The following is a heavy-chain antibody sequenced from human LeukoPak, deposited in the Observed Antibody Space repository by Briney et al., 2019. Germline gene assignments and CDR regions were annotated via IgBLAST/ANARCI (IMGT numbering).Heavy chain of an antibody. Sequence: PGGSLRLSCAASGFTFSSYWMSWVRQAPGKGLEWVSVVYPGGATYYADSVKGRFTISRDNFKNTVFLQMNSLRAEDTAVYFCARDLTVYGGNPLYHFDYWGRGTLVSVSS. CDR2: VYPGGAT. D-gene: IGHD4-23*01. V-gene: IGHV3-66*01. CDR1: GFTFSSYW. J-gene: IGHJ4*02. CDR3: ARDLTVYGGNPLYHFDY.